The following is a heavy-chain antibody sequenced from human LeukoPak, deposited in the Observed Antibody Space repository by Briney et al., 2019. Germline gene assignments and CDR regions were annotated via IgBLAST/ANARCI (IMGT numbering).Heavy chain of an antibody. CDR2: INPNSGGT. CDR3: AREALVSSGYYFDY. D-gene: IGHD3-22*01. V-gene: IGHV1-2*02. Sequence: ASVKVSCKASGYTFTGYYMHWVRQAPGQGLEGMGWINPNSGGTNYAQKFQGRVTMTRATSISTAYMELSRLRSDDTAVYYCAREALVSSGYYFDYWGQGTLVTVSS. J-gene: IGHJ4*02. CDR1: GYTFTGYY.